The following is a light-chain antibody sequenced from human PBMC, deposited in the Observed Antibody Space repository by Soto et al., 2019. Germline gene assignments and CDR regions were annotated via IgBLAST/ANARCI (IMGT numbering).Light chain of an antibody. J-gene: IGLJ2*01. CDR1: RGHISYI. Sequence: QPVLTQSSSASASLGSSVKLTCTLSRGHISYIIAWHQQQPGEAPRYLMKLEGSGTYNKGSGVPDRFSGSSSGADRYLTISNLQFEDEADYYCETWDSNTRVFGGGTKLTVL. V-gene: IGLV4-60*02. CDR2: LEGSGTY. CDR3: ETWDSNTRV.